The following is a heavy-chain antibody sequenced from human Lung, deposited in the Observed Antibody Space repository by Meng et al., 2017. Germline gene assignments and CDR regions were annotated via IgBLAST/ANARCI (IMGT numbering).Heavy chain of an antibody. CDR2: ISHSGST. J-gene: IGHJ4*02. Sequence: QPPLQESGPRLVQPSGTLSLACAVSGDSITRTQWWSWLRQTPGKGLEWIGEISHSGSTVYRPSLQGRVSISLDKSNNEFSLKLTSVTAADTAVYYCARETLRELGLFHYWGQGILVTVSS. D-gene: IGHD1-7*01. V-gene: IGHV4-4*02. CDR3: ARETLRELGLFHY. CDR1: GDSITRTQW.